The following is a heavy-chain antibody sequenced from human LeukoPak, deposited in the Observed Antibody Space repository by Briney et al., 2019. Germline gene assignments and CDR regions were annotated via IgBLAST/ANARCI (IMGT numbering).Heavy chain of an antibody. V-gene: IGHV3-21*01. CDR2: ISSSSSDI. CDR3: ARGRRIAAAGLYYFDY. D-gene: IGHD6-13*01. Sequence: PGGSLRLSCAASGFTFSSYSMNWVRQAPGKGLEWVSSISSSSSDIYYADSVKGRFTISRDNAKNSLYLQMNSLRAEDTAVYYCARGRRIAAAGLYYFDYWGQGTLVTVSS. J-gene: IGHJ4*02. CDR1: GFTFSSYS.